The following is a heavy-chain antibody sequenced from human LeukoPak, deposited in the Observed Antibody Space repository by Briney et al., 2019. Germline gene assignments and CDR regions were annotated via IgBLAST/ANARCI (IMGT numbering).Heavy chain of an antibody. CDR2: IYYSGST. CDR1: GGSISSSSYY. CDR3: ATSGYDTSPEY. D-gene: IGHD5-12*01. V-gene: IGHV4-39*01. J-gene: IGHJ4*02. Sequence: SETLSLTCTVSGGSISSSSYYWGWIRQPPGKGLEWIGSIYYSGSTYYNPSLKSRVTISVDTAKNQFSLKLSSVTAADTAVYYCATSGYDTSPEYWGQGTLVTVSS.